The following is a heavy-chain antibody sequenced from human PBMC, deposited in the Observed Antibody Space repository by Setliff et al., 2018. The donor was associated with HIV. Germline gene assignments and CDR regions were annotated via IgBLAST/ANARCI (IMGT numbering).Heavy chain of an antibody. J-gene: IGHJ4*02. V-gene: IGHV1-69*05. D-gene: IGHD5-18*01. CDR1: GDPLNTYA. CDR3: AAGYIYGNYAADY. Sequence: SVKVSCKASGDPLNTYAISWVRQAPGQGLEWMGGVISTFGTEKYAQRFRDRVTITTDETTSTAYLEVRNLGSEDTAVYYCAAGYIYGNYAADYWGQGSPVTVSS. CDR2: VISTFGTE.